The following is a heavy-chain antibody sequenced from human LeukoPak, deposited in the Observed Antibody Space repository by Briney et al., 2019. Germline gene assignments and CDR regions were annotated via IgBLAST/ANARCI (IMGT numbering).Heavy chain of an antibody. V-gene: IGHV3-53*01. CDR3: ARGYYDHFLGASAY. CDR1: GFTVSSNY. D-gene: IGHD3-3*01. J-gene: IGHJ4*02. Sequence: PGGSLRLSCAASGFTVSSNYMSWVRQAPGKGLEWVSVIYSGGSTYYADSVKGRFTISRDNSKNTLYLQMNSLRAEDTAVYYCARGYYDHFLGASAYWGQGTLVTVSS. CDR2: IYSGGST.